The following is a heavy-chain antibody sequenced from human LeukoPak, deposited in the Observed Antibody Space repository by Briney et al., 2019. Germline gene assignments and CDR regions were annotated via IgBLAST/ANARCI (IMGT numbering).Heavy chain of an antibody. J-gene: IGHJ4*02. CDR3: ARGAGYSYGPPSGYFDY. D-gene: IGHD5-18*01. CDR2: ISTDGYTT. CDR1: GLAFSAYK. Sequence: QAGGSLRLSCAASGLAFSAYKMHWVRHAPRKGLVWVSRISTDGYTTDYADFVQGRFTASRDNTKNTWSLEMNSLRAEDTAVYYCARGAGYSYGPPSGYFDYWGQGTLVTVSS. V-gene: IGHV3-74*01.